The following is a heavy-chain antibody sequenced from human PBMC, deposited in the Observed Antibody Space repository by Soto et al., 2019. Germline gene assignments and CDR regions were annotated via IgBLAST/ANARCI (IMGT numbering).Heavy chain of an antibody. CDR3: AKTSRAGTAGYFDY. J-gene: IGHJ4*02. Sequence: GGSLRLSCAASGFTFSSYAMSWVRQAPGKGLEWVSTISGSGDSTYYADSVKGRFTISRDNSKNTLYLQMNSLSAEVTAVYYCAKTSRAGTAGYFDYWGQGTLVTVSS. V-gene: IGHV3-23*01. CDR1: GFTFSSYA. CDR2: ISGSGDST. D-gene: IGHD6-13*01.